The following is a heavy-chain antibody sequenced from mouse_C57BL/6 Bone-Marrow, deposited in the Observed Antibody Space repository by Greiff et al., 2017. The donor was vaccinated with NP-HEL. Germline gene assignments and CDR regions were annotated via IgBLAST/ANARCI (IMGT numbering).Heavy chain of an antibody. CDR1: GYTFTNYW. D-gene: IGHD1-1*01. V-gene: IGHV1-72*01. CDR3: ARYYYGSGYFDY. J-gene: IGHJ2*01. Sequence: QVQLQQPGAELVKPGASVKLSCKASGYTFTNYWMHWVKQRPGRGLAWIGRLDPTRVGTKYNEKFKSKATLTVDKPSSTAYMQLSSLTSEDSAVYYGARYYYGSGYFDYWGQGTTLTVSS. CDR2: LDPTRVGT.